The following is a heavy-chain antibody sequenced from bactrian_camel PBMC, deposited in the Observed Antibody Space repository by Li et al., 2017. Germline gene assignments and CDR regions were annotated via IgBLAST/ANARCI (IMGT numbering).Heavy chain of an antibody. Sequence: VQLVESGGGSVQPGGSLSLSCTTSGYTASRKAVAWFRQAPGKPREGLAAINTGGRTTYFSATYYADSVKGRFTISQDNSGNTVYLQMNSLKPEDTAVYTCAASDIAAVLYGGPWSLVDDEYNYWGQGTQVTVSS. J-gene: IGHJ4*01. D-gene: IGHD6*01. CDR1: GYTASRKA. CDR3: AASDIAAVLYGGPWSLVDDEYNY. V-gene: IGHV3S31*01. CDR2: INTGGRTTYFSAT.